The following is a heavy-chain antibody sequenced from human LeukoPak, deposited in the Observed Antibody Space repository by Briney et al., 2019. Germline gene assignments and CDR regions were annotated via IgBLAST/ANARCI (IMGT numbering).Heavy chain of an antibody. J-gene: IGHJ4*02. CDR2: ISWNSGSI. CDR1: GFTFDDYA. V-gene: IGHV3-9*01. CDR3: ASGPLTGTTNY. Sequence: GGSLRLSCAASGFTFDDYAMHWVRQAPGKGLEWVSGISWNSGSIGYADSVKGRFTISRDNAKNSLYLQMNSLRGEDTAVYYCASGPLTGTTNYWGQGTLVTVSS. D-gene: IGHD1-7*01.